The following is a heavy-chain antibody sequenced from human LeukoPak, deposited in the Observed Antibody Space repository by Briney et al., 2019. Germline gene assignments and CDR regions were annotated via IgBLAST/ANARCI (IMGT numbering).Heavy chain of an antibody. CDR1: GFTFSSYW. CDR3: AREDSNFLPYNWFDP. Sequence: GGSLRLSCVASGFTFSSYWMSWVRQAPGKGLEWVANIKQDGSEKYYVDSVKGRFTISRDNAKNSLYLQMNSLSAEDTAVYYCAREDSNFLPYNWFDPWGQGTLVTVSS. V-gene: IGHV3-7*03. D-gene: IGHD4-11*01. CDR2: IKQDGSEK. J-gene: IGHJ5*02.